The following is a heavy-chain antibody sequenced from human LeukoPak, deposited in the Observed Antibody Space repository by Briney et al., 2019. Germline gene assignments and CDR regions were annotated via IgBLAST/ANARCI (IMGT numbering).Heavy chain of an antibody. Sequence: GGSLRLSCAASGFTFSSYAMSWVRQAPGKGLEWVSAISGSGGSTYYVGSVKGRFTISRDNSKNTLYLQMNSLRAEDTAVYYCAKVSPGAKEVPAAIEDGGQGPLVTVSS. CDR1: GFTFSSYA. V-gene: IGHV3-23*01. J-gene: IGHJ4*02. D-gene: IGHD2-2*02. CDR3: AKVSPGAKEVPAAIED. CDR2: ISGSGGST.